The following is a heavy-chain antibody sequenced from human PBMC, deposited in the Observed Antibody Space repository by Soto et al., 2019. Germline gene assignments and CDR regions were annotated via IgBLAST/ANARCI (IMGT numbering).Heavy chain of an antibody. Sequence: EVQLLESGGGLVQPGGSLRLSCAASGFTFSSYAMSWVRQAPGKGLEWVPAISGSGGSTYYADSVKGRFTISRDNSKNTLYLQMNSLRAEDTAVYYCAKALEYDYFWGSYREYYFDYWGQGTLVTVSS. D-gene: IGHD3-16*02. J-gene: IGHJ4*02. CDR3: AKALEYDYFWGSYREYYFDY. CDR2: ISGSGGST. V-gene: IGHV3-23*01. CDR1: GFTFSSYA.